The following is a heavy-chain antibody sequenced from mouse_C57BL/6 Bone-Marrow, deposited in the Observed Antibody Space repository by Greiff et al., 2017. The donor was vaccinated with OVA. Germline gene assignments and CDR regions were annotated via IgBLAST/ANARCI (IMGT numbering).Heavy chain of an antibody. D-gene: IGHD2-5*01. CDR2: IYPNSGGT. V-gene: IGHV1-72*01. Sequence: VQLQQPGAEFVKPGASVKLSCKASGYTFTSYWMHWVKQRPGRGLEWIGRIYPNSGGTKYNEKFKSKATLTVDNPSSTAYMQLSSLTSEDSAVYDCARRDYYSNYFLDYWGQGTTLTVSS. J-gene: IGHJ2*01. CDR1: GYTFTSYW. CDR3: ARRDYYSNYFLDY.